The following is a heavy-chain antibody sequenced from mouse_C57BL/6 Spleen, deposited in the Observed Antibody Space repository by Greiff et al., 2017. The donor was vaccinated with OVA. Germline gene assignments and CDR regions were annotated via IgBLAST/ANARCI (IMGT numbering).Heavy chain of an antibody. CDR3: TRSYGYDVGYAMDY. V-gene: IGHV5-9-1*02. CDR2: ISSGGDYI. Sequence: DVMLVESGEGLVKPGGSLKLSCAASGFTFSSYAMSWVRQTPEKRLEWVAYISSGGDYIYYADTVKGRFTISRDNARNTLYLQMSSLKSEDTAMYYCTRSYGYDVGYAMDYWGQGTSVTVSS. D-gene: IGHD2-2*01. J-gene: IGHJ4*01. CDR1: GFTFSSYA.